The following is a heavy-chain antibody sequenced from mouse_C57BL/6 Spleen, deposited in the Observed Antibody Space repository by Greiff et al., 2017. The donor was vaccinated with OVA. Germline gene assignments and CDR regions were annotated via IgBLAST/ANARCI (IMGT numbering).Heavy chain of an antibody. V-gene: IGHV7-3*01. CDR3: ARYKGDYQAWFAY. Sequence: EVKLMESGGGLVQPGGSLSLSCAASGFTFTDYYMSWVRQPPGKALEWLGFIGTKANGYTTDYSASVKGRFTISRDNSQSILYLQMNALGAEDSATYYCARYKGDYQAWFAYWGQGTLVTVSA. D-gene: IGHD2-4*01. CDR2: IGTKANGYTT. J-gene: IGHJ3*01. CDR1: GFTFTDYY.